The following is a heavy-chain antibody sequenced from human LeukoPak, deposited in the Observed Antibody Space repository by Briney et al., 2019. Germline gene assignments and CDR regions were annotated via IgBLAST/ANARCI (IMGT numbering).Heavy chain of an antibody. D-gene: IGHD3-22*01. CDR3: ASSDSSGSDY. V-gene: IGHV3-30*03. CDR2: ISYDGSNP. Sequence: GGSLRLSCAASGFTFSDYGMHWVRQAPGKGLEWVAIISYDGSNPNYADSVKGRFTISRDNSKNTLYLQMNSLRAEDTAVYYCASSDSSGSDYWGQGTLVTVSS. CDR1: GFTFSDYG. J-gene: IGHJ4*02.